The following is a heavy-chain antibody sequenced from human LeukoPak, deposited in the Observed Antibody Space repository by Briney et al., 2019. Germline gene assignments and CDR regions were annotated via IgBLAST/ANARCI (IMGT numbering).Heavy chain of an antibody. Sequence: GGSLSLSCIASGFTFGDHSMSWVRQAPGEGLEWVGFIRSKAYRGTIEYAASVKDRFTISRDDSKSIAYLQMNSLKIEDTAVYYCTRGPIQLSLYYGMDVWGQGTTVIVSS. J-gene: IGHJ6*02. CDR1: GFTFGDHS. D-gene: IGHD5-18*01. V-gene: IGHV3-49*04. CDR2: IRSKAYRGTI. CDR3: TRGPIQLSLYYGMDV.